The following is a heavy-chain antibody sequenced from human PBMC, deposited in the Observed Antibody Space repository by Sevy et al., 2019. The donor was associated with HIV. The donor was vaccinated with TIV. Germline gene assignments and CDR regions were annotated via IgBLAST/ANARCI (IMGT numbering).Heavy chain of an antibody. J-gene: IGHJ6*02. Sequence: GGSLRLSCAASGFAFSNYWINWVRQAPGKGLEWVANIKQDGSEIYYVDSVRGRFSISRDNAKNSVFLQMNSLRVEDTAVYYCARDRGITVYNYYGMDVWGQGTTVTVSS. D-gene: IGHD1-20*01. CDR2: IKQDGSEI. CDR1: GFAFSNYW. V-gene: IGHV3-7*01. CDR3: ARDRGITVYNYYGMDV.